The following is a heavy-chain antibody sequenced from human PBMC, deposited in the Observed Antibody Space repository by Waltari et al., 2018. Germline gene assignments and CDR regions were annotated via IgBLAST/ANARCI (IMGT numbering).Heavy chain of an antibody. V-gene: IGHV4-61*05. CDR2: IYYSGST. CDR1: GGSISSSSYY. Sequence: QLQLQESGPGLVKPSETLSLTCTVSGGSISSSSYYWGWIRQPPGKGLEWIGYIYYSGSTNYNPSLKSRVTISVDTSKNQFSLKLSSVTAADTAVYYCARSSRKMTFSDAFDIWGQGTMVTVSS. CDR3: ARSSRKMTFSDAFDI. J-gene: IGHJ3*02.